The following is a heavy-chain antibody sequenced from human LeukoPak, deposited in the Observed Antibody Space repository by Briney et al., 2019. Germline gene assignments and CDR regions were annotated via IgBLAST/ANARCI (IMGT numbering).Heavy chain of an antibody. J-gene: IGHJ4*02. CDR3: ASDSSGYYSF. V-gene: IGHV1-2*06. CDR2: INPNSGGT. Sequence: ASVTVSCTASGYTFTGYYMHWVRQAPGQGLEWMGRINPNSGGTNYAQKFQGRVTMTRDTSISTAYMELSRLRSDDTAVYYCASDSSGYYSFWGQGTLVTVSS. CDR1: GYTFTGYY. D-gene: IGHD3-22*01.